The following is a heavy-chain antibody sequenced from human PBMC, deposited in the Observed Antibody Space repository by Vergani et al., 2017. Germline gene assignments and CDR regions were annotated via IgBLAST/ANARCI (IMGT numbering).Heavy chain of an antibody. V-gene: IGHV3-74*03. D-gene: IGHD3-9*01. CDR2: IKSNGSIS. CDR1: GFSFNSSW. Sequence: DVHLAESGGGFFQPGGSLRLSCSASGFSFNSSWMHWVRQVPGKGLLWVSRIKSNGSISAYADSVKGRFTISRENAQNTLNLQMNSLRVEDTGVYYCARARCIETCYMSNWLDSWGQGTLVTVSS. CDR3: ARARCIETCYMSNWLDS. J-gene: IGHJ5*01.